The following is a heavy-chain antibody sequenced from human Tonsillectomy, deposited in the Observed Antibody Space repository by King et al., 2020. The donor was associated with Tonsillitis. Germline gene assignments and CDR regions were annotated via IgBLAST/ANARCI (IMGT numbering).Heavy chain of an antibody. Sequence: VQLQESGPGLVKPSETLSLTCTVSGGSISTNDWSWIRHPPGKGLEWIGYIYYSGSTNYNPSLKIRVTISVDTSKNQFSLKVTSVTAADTAVYYCARDSAVGYMDVWGKGTTVTASS. CDR2: IYYSGST. D-gene: IGHD6-19*01. CDR1: GGSISTND. J-gene: IGHJ6*03. V-gene: IGHV4-59*01. CDR3: ARDSAVGYMDV.